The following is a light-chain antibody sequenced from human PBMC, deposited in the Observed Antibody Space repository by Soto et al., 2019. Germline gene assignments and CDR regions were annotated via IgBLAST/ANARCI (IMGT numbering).Light chain of an antibody. V-gene: IGKV1-9*01. J-gene: IGKJ2*01. CDR2: AAS. Sequence: DIQLTQSPSFLSASVGDRVTITCRASQGISSFLAWYQQKPGKAPKLLIYAASTLQSGVPSRFSGSGSGTEFTLTITSLQPEDFATYYCQHYDNLPRYTFGLGTKLEIK. CDR3: QHYDNLPRYT. CDR1: QGISSF.